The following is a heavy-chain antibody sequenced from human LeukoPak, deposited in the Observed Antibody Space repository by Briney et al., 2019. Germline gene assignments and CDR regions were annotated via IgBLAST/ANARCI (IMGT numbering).Heavy chain of an antibody. D-gene: IGHD6-19*01. CDR1: GFTFSSYA. CDR3: AKDLMYGSGWYKLGDAFDI. CDR2: ISGSGGRT. V-gene: IGHV3-23*01. Sequence: PGGSLRLSCAASGFTFSSYAMSWVRQAPGKGLEWVSAISGSGGRTYYADSVKGRFTISRDNSKNTLYLQMNSLRAEDTAVYYCAKDLMYGSGWYKLGDAFDIWGQGTMVTVSS. J-gene: IGHJ3*02.